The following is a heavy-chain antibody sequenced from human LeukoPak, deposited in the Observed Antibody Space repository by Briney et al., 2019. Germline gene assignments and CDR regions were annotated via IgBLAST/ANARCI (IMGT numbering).Heavy chain of an antibody. CDR1: GYTFTAHY. CDR2: INPNSGDT. D-gene: IGHD4-11*01. V-gene: IGHV1-2*06. J-gene: IGHJ5*02. Sequence: ASVKVSCKVSGYTFTAHYMHWVRQAPGQGLEWMGRINPNSGDTDYAQNFQGRVTMTRDTSISTAYMELSSLRSDDTAVYYCARDGYSQNWFDPWGQGILVTVSS. CDR3: ARDGYSQNWFDP.